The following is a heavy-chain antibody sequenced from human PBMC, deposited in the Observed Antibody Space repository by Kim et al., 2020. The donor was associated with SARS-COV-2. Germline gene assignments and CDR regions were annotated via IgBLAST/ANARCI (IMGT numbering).Heavy chain of an antibody. CDR3: ARVGYYDSSGYLDY. D-gene: IGHD3-22*01. V-gene: IGHV3-21*01. J-gene: IGHJ4*02. CDR1: GFTFSSYS. CDR2: ISSSSYI. Sequence: GGSLRLSCAASGFTFSSYSMNWVRQAPGKGLEWVSSISSSSYIYYADSVKGRFTISRDNAKNSLYLQMNSLRAEDTAVYYCARVGYYDSSGYLDYWGQGTLVTVSS.